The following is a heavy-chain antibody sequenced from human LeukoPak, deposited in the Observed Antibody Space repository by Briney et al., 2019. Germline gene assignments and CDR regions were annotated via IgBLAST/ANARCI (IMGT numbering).Heavy chain of an antibody. J-gene: IGHJ4*02. CDR1: GFTVSSSY. D-gene: IGHD5-24*01. CDR2: IYSGGTT. CDR3: ARDRRDGYCLGH. V-gene: IGHV3-66*01. Sequence: GGSLRLSCTGSGFTVSSSYMSWVRQTPGKGLEWVSGIYSGGTTYYADSVKGRVTISRDSPKNTLYLQMNNLRAEDTAVYYCARDRRDGYCLGHWGQGTLVTVSS.